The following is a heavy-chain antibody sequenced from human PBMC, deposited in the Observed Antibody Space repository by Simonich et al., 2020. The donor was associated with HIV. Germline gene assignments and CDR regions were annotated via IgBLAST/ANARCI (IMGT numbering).Heavy chain of an antibody. V-gene: IGHV4-59*01. D-gene: IGHD6-13*01. CDR2: IYYSGTT. Sequence: QVQLQESGPGLVKPSETLSLTCTVSGGSFSTYYWSWIREPPGKGLEWIGYIYYSGTTNYNPTLKSLVTISVETSKKQFSRKLSSVTAADTAVYYCARQPRIAAAGGGWFDPWGQGTLVTVSS. CDR3: ARQPRIAAAGGGWFDP. CDR1: GGSFSTYY. J-gene: IGHJ5*02.